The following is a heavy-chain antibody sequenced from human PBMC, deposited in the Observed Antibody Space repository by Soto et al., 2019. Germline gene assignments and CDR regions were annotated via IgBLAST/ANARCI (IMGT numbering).Heavy chain of an antibody. Sequence: PSETLSLTCAVSGGSISSGGYSWSWIQQPPGKGLEWIGYIYHSGSTYYNPSLKSRVTISVDRSKNQFSLKLSSVTAADTAVYYCARDQAYSSGWLNWFDPWGQGTLVTVS. J-gene: IGHJ5*02. CDR2: IYHSGST. D-gene: IGHD6-19*01. V-gene: IGHV4-30-2*01. CDR1: GGSISSGGYS. CDR3: ARDQAYSSGWLNWFDP.